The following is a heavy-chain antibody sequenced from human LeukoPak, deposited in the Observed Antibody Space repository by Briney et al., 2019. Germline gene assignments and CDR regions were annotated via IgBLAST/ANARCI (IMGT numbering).Heavy chain of an antibody. CDR2: IIPIFGTA. D-gene: IGHD5-12*01. J-gene: IGHJ4*02. V-gene: IGHV1-69*13. Sequence: SVKVSCKASGGTFSSYAISWVRQAPGQGLEWMGGIIPIFGTANYAQKFQGRVTITADESTSTAYMELSRLRSDDTAVYYCARSPARSGYDIDYWGQGTLVTVSS. CDR3: ARSPARSGYDIDY. CDR1: GGTFSSYA.